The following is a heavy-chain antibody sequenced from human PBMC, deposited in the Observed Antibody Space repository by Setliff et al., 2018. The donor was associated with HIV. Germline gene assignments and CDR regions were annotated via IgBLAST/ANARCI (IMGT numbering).Heavy chain of an antibody. CDR2: INPNNGGT. J-gene: IGHJ3*01. CDR1: TFLVTGYN. V-gene: IGHV1-2*06. Sequence: ASVKVSCKALTFLVTGYNIHWVRLAPGHGPEWLGRINPNNGGTDYAQKFQGRVTMSLDTPTNTVYLELKGLTSDDTAVYYCAKPRIFDSFDVWGPGTVVTVSS. D-gene: IGHD2-15*01. CDR3: AKPRIFDSFDV.